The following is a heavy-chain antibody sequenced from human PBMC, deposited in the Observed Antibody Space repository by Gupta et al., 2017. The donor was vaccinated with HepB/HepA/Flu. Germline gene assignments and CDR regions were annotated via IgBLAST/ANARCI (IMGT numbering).Heavy chain of an antibody. CDR3: ARGGFNYYYMDV. V-gene: IGHV4-34*01. CDR2: INHTGST. J-gene: IGHJ6*03. CDR1: GGSFSGYY. Sequence: QVQLQQWGAGLLKPSETLSLTCAVYGGSFSGYYWSWIRQPPEKGLEWIGEINHTGSTNYNPSLKSRVTISADTSKSQFSLKLTSVTAADTAVYYCARGGFNYYYMDVWGKGTTVTVSS.